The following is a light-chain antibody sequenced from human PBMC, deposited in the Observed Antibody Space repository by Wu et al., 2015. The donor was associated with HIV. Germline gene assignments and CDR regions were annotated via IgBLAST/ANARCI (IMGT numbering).Light chain of an antibody. V-gene: IGKV3-20*01. Sequence: EIVLTQSPGTLSLSPGERATLSCRASQSVYGSYVAWYQQKPGQAPRLLIYAASSRATGIPDRFSGSGSGTDFTLTISRLEPDDLAVYYCQQYDNSPWTFGQGTKVEIK. CDR2: AAS. CDR1: QSVYGSY. CDR3: QQYDNSPWT. J-gene: IGKJ1*01.